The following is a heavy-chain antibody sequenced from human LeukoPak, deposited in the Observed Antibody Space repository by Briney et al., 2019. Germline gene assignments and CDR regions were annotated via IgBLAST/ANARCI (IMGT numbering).Heavy chain of an antibody. V-gene: IGHV3-21*01. CDR2: ISSSSSYI. Sequence: GGSLRLSCAASGFTFSSYSMNWVRQAPGKGLEWVSSISSSSSYIYYADSLKGRFTISRDNAKNSLYLQMNSLRAEDTAVYYCARDIAAAGDYWGQGTLVTVSS. CDR1: GFTFSSYS. J-gene: IGHJ4*02. D-gene: IGHD6-13*01. CDR3: ARDIAAAGDY.